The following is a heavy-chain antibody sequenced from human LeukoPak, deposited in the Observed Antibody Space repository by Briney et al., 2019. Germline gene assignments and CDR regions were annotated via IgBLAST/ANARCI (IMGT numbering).Heavy chain of an antibody. V-gene: IGHV4-34*01. D-gene: IGHD2-2*01. CDR3: ARDRFIVVVPAAIRYFDL. J-gene: IGHJ2*01. CDR2: INHSGST. Sequence: SETLSLTCAVYGGSFSGYYWSWIRQPPGKGLEWIGEINHSGSTNYNPSLKSRVTISVDTSKNQFSLKLSSVTAADTAVYYCARDRFIVVVPAAIRYFDLWGRGTLVTVSS. CDR1: GGSFSGYY.